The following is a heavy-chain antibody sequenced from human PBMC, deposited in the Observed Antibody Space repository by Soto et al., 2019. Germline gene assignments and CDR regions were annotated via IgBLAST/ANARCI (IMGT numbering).Heavy chain of an antibody. Sequence: SETLSLTGTVSGGSISSYYWSWIRQPPGKGLEWIGYSYYSGSTNYNPSLKSRVTISVDTSKNQFSLKLSSVTAADTAVYYCARDVVGYCSGGSCYSGWFDPWGQGTLVTVSS. CDR3: ARDVVGYCSGGSCYSGWFDP. J-gene: IGHJ5*02. V-gene: IGHV4-59*01. CDR1: GGSISSYY. CDR2: SYYSGST. D-gene: IGHD2-15*01.